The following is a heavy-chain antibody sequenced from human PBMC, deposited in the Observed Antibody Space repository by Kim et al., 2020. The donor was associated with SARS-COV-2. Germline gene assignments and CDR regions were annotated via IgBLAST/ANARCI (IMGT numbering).Heavy chain of an antibody. CDR3: ARGGGWLVDY. CDR1: GVTFSNYW. J-gene: IGHJ4*02. CDR2: IKQDGSDK. D-gene: IGHD6-19*01. V-gene: IGHV3-7*01. Sequence: GGSLRLSCAASGVTFSNYWMTWVRQAPGKGLELVANIKQDGSDKYYLDSVKGRFTISRDNAKSSLYLQMNSLRDEDTAVYYCARGGGWLVDYWGRGTMVIVS.